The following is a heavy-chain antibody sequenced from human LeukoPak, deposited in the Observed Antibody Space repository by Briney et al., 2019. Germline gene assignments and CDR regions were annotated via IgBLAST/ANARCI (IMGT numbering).Heavy chain of an antibody. J-gene: IGHJ4*02. CDR3: ARDPGRTWAYDY. D-gene: IGHD1-14*01. CDR1: GGSISSYY. CDR2: IYYSGST. V-gene: IGHV4-59*01. Sequence: SETLSPTCTVSGGSISSYYWSWIRQPPGKGLEWIGYIYYSGSTNYNPSLKSRVTISVDTSKNQFSLKLSSVTAADTAVYYCARDPGRTWAYDYWGQGTLVTVSS.